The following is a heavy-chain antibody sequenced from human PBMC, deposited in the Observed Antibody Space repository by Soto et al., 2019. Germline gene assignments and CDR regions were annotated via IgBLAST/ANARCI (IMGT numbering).Heavy chain of an antibody. CDR2: ISSGGST. CDR3: ARHPWDFDY. J-gene: IGHJ4*01. V-gene: IGHV3-66*04. Sequence: EVQLVESGGGLVQPGGSLRLSCAASGFTVSSNYMNWVRQAAGKGLEWVSVISSGGSTYYADSVKGRFIISRDNSKNTVFLQVNSLRGEDPAVYYCARHPWDFDYLGHGTLVTVSS. CDR1: GFTVSSNY.